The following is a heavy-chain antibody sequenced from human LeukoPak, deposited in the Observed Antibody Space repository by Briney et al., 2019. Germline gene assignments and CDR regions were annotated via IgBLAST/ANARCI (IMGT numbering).Heavy chain of an antibody. CDR3: ARLGKLGDYRQGYCYGMDV. V-gene: IGHV4-59*08. Sequence: SETLSLTCTVSGGSISSYYWSWIRQPPGKGLEWIGYIYYSGSTNYNPSLKSRVTISVDTSKNQFSLKLSSVTAADTAVYYCARLGKLGDYRQGYCYGMDVWGQGTTVTVSS. CDR1: GGSISSYY. CDR2: IYYSGST. J-gene: IGHJ6*02. D-gene: IGHD4-17*01.